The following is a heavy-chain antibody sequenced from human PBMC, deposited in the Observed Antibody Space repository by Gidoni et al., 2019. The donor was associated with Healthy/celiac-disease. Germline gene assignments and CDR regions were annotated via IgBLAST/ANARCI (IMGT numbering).Heavy chain of an antibody. CDR1: GFTFSDHY. J-gene: IGHJ4*02. CDR2: TRNKANSYTT. Sequence: EVQLVESGGGLVQPGGSLRLSCAASGFTFSDHYMDWVRQAPGKGLEWVGRTRNKANSYTTEYAASVKGRFTISRDDSKNSLYLQMNSLKTEDTAVYYCARSYYGSGFDYWGQGTLVTVSS. D-gene: IGHD3-10*01. CDR3: ARSYYGSGFDY. V-gene: IGHV3-72*01.